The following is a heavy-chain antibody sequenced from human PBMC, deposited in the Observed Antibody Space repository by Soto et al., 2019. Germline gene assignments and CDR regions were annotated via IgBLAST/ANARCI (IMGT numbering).Heavy chain of an antibody. CDR2: ISYDGSNK. J-gene: IGHJ4*02. CDR1: GFTFSNYA. D-gene: IGHD2-2*01. Sequence: QVQLVESGGGVVQPGRSLRLSCAASGFTFSNYAMNWVRQAPGKGLAWVALISYDGSNKYYADSVKGRFTISRDRSKNTLYLQMNSLRAADTAVYYCGRCTSTSCHLGSDYWGQGTLVTVSS. CDR3: GRCTSTSCHLGSDY. V-gene: IGHV3-30-3*01.